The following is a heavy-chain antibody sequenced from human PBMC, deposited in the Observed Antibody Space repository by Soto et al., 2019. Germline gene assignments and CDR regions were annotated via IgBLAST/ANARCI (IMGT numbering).Heavy chain of an antibody. V-gene: IGHV1-8*01. CDR3: ARGGWGPPFDF. J-gene: IGHJ4*02. CDR1: GYTFTHYD. CDR2: MNPNTGNT. Sequence: QVQLVQSGADMEKPGASVKVSCKASGYTFTHYDINWVRQATGQGLEWMGWMNPNTGNTGFAQKFQDRVTMTRNTSISTAYMELSSLRSEDTALYSCARGGWGPPFDFWGQGTPVTVSS. D-gene: IGHD3-16*01.